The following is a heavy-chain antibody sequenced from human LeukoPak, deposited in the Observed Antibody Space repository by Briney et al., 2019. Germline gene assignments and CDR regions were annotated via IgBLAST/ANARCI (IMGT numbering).Heavy chain of an antibody. D-gene: IGHD1/OR15-1a*01. J-gene: IGHJ4*02. CDR2: LIPLFGRA. CDR3: ASPKQNNHYYFDY. CDR1: GGTFRNYA. V-gene: IGHV1-69*13. Sequence: SVKVSCKPSGGTFRNYALSWVRQAPGQGLEWMGGLIPLFGRAEYAQKFQGRVTIIADEATNTAYLELSSLTSDDTAIYYCASPKQNNHYYFDYWGQGTLVTVST.